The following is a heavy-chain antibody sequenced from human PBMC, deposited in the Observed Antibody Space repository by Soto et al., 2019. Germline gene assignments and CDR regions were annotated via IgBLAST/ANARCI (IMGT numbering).Heavy chain of an antibody. CDR2: ISGSGGST. CDR3: ARLRATDIYYFDY. V-gene: IGHV3-23*01. D-gene: IGHD1-1*01. J-gene: IGHJ4*02. CDR1: GFTFSSYA. Sequence: GGSLRLSCAASGFTFSSYAMSWVRQAPGKGLEWVSAISGSGGSTYYADSVKGQVTISADKSISTAYLQWSSLKASDTAMYYCARLRATDIYYFDYWGQGTLVTVSS.